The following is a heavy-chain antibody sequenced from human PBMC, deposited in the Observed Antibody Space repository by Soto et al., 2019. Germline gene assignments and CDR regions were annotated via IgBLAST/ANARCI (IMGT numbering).Heavy chain of an antibody. V-gene: IGHV3-23*01. J-gene: IGHJ4*02. CDR1: GFTFSSYA. Sequence: GGSLRLSCAASGFTFSSYAMSWVRQTPGKGLEWVSAISGSGGSTYYADSVKGRFTISRDNSKNTLYLQMNSLRAEDTAVYYCAKVNEGVTTPYFDYWGQGTLVTVSS. CDR2: ISGSGGST. D-gene: IGHD4-17*01. CDR3: AKVNEGVTTPYFDY.